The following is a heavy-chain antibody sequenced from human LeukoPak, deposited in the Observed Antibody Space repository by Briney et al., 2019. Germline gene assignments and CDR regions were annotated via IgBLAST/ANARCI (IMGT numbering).Heavy chain of an antibody. D-gene: IGHD6-19*01. V-gene: IGHV3-21*01. CDR3: AGRIGVTGTENY. J-gene: IGHJ4*02. Sequence: GGSLRLSCAASGFTFNTHSMNWGREAPGKGLEWVSSISSSSSYIYYADSVKGRFTISRDNAKNSLYLQMNSLRVEDTALYYCAGRIGVTGTENYWGQGTLVTVSS. CDR1: GFTFNTHS. CDR2: ISSSSSYI.